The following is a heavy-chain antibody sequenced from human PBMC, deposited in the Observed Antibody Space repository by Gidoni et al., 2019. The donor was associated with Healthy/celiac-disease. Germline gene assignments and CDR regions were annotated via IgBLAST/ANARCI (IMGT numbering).Heavy chain of an antibody. J-gene: IGHJ4*02. CDR1: GFTFSSYD. D-gene: IGHD6-13*01. V-gene: IGHV3-13*01. CDR3: ARGAFVIAAAGTLFDY. Sequence: EVQLVESGGGLVQPGGSLRLSCAASGFTFSSYDMHWVRQATGKGLEWVSAIGTAGDTYYPGSVKGRFTISRENAKNSLYLQMNSLRAGDTAVYYCARGAFVIAAAGTLFDYWGQGTLVTVSS. CDR2: IGTAGDT.